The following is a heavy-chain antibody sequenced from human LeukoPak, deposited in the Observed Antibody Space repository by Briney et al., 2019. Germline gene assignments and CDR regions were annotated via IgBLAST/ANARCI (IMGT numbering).Heavy chain of an antibody. D-gene: IGHD3-9*01. CDR2: MNPNSGNT. J-gene: IGHJ5*02. V-gene: IGHV1-8*01. Sequence: GASVKVSCKASGYTFTSYDINWVRQATGQGLEWMGWMNPNSGNTGYAQKFQGRVTMTRNTSISTAYMELRSLRSEDTAVYYCAREPLRYFDWLPRRAPESNWFDPWGQGTLVTVSS. CDR3: AREPLRYFDWLPRRAPESNWFDP. CDR1: GYTFTSYD.